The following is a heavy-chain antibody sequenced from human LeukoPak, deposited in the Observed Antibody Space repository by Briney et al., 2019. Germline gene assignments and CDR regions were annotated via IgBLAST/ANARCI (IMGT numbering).Heavy chain of an antibody. CDR2: ISSSSSTI. CDR1: GFTFSSYS. CDR3: ARSRSALPPNWFDP. Sequence: GGSLRLSCAASGFTFSSYSMNWVRQAPGKGQEWVSYISSSSSTIYYADSVKGRFTISRDNAKNSLYLQMNSLRDEDTAVYYCARSRSALPPNWFDPWGQGTLVTVSS. J-gene: IGHJ5*02. V-gene: IGHV3-48*02. D-gene: IGHD3-3*01.